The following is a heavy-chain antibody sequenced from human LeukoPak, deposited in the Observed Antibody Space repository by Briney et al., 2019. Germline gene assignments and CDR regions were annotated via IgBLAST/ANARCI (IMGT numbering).Heavy chain of an antibody. Sequence: ASVKVSFKSSAYTFSNNYKHWVRQAPGPGLEWMGLINPTGTGTNYAQKFRGRVTLTRDTSTTTVYMELSSLRSEDSAVYYCAREESGGYFDYWGQGTLVTVSS. D-gene: IGHD2-8*02. CDR2: INPTGTGT. J-gene: IGHJ4*02. CDR3: AREESGGYFDY. V-gene: IGHV1-46*01. CDR1: AYTFSNNY.